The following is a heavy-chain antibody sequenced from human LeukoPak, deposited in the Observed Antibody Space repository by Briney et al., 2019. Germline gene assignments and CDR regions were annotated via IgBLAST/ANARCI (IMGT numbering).Heavy chain of an antibody. V-gene: IGHV1-8*02. J-gene: IGHJ5*02. Sequence: ASVKVSCKASGYNFTAYDINWVRQAAGQGLEWLGWMNPITGDTGYAQKFQGRVTMTRDTSITTAYMELTTLTSEDTAVYYCARESSYCSGTTCFSSGFDPWGLGTLVTVSS. CDR2: MNPITGDT. CDR1: GYNFTAYD. CDR3: ARESSYCSGTTCFSSGFDP. D-gene: IGHD2-15*01.